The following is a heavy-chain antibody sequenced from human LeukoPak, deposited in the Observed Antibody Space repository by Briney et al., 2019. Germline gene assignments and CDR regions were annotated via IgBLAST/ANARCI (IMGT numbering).Heavy chain of an antibody. D-gene: IGHD2-21*02. Sequence: SVKVSGKASGATFSSYAISGVRQAPGQGLEWMGGIIPIFGTTNYAQKFQGRVTITTDESTSAAYMELSSLRSEDTAVYYCARRKRVVTAIPAAVYDAFDIWGQGTMVTVSS. CDR1: GATFSSYA. V-gene: IGHV1-69*05. CDR2: IIPIFGTT. CDR3: ARRKRVVTAIPAAVYDAFDI. J-gene: IGHJ3*02.